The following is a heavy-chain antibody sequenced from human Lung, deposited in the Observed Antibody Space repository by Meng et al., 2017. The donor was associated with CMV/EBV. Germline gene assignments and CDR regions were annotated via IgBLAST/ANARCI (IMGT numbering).Heavy chain of an antibody. J-gene: IGHJ3*02. D-gene: IGHD6-6*01. V-gene: IGHV4-30-4*01. CDR3: AREADAARDSDAFDI. CDR2: IHFNGNA. CDR1: GASISSENYF. Sequence: SETLSLXCIVSGASISSENYFWSWIRQPPGKGLEWIGYIHFNGNAYYNPSLESRAAISKDTSNNQSNDQFSLKLSFVNAADTAVYYCAREADAARDSDAFDIXGQGXMVTVSS.